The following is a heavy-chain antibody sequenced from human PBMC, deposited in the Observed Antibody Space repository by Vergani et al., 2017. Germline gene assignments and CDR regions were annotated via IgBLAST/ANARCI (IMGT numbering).Heavy chain of an antibody. Sequence: QVRLQESGPGLVKPSETLSLTCSVSGGSMSGYYWCWIRQPPGKELEWIGYMYHSGSTNYNPSLDTRVTISGDTSKNQFSLKLNSVTAADTAVYYCGSVADFYGLWSRLLDLWGQGILVTVSS. D-gene: IGHD3-10*01. V-gene: IGHV4-59*01. CDR3: GSVADFYGLWSRLLDL. CDR1: GGSMSGYY. CDR2: MYHSGST. J-gene: IGHJ5*02.